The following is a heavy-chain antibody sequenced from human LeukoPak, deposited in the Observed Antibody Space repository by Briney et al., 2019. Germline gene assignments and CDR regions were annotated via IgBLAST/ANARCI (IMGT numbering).Heavy chain of an antibody. Sequence: ASVEVSCKASGYTFTDYYMHWLRQARGQGLEWMGWIIPNNGGTNYAPKFRGRVTMTRDTSISTAYMELSRLRSDDTAVYYCARGLSIEGYNFNYWGQGTLVTVSS. CDR3: ARGLSIEGYNFNY. CDR1: GYTFTDYY. CDR2: IIPNNGGT. V-gene: IGHV1-2*02. D-gene: IGHD5-24*01. J-gene: IGHJ4*02.